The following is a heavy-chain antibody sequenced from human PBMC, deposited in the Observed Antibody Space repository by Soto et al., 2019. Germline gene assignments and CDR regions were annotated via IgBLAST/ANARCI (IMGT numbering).Heavy chain of an antibody. CDR3: ARDSVYYDSSGYYGDAFDI. J-gene: IGHJ3*02. CDR1: GGTFSSYA. V-gene: IGHV1-69*13. CDR2: IIPIFGTA. D-gene: IGHD3-22*01. Sequence: ASVKVSCKASGGTFSSYAISWVRQAPGQGLEWMGGIIPIFGTANYAQKFQGRVTITADESTSTAYMELSSLRSEDTAVYYCARDSVYYDSSGYYGDAFDIWGQGTMVTVS.